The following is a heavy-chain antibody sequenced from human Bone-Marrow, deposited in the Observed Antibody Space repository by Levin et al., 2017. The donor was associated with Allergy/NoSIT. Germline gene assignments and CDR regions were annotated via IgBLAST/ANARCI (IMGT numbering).Heavy chain of an antibody. V-gene: IGHV4-4*07. J-gene: IGHJ5*02. CDR2: VSVTGST. D-gene: IGHD3-16*01. CDR1: GDSMNTYF. CDR3: ARDDIVWGGGRNWFDP. Sequence: TASETLSLTCSVSGDSMNTYFWTWIRQPAGKGLEWIGRVSVTGSTDYNPSLKSRVTISVDTSKNQFSLKLSSVTAADTAVYYCARDDIVWGGGRNWFDPWGQGTQVIVSS.